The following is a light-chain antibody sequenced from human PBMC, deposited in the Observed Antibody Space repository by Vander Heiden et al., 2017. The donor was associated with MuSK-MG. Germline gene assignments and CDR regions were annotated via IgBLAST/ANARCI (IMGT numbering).Light chain of an antibody. Sequence: DIQMTQSPSSLSASVGDRVTITCRASQTIATYLHWYQQKPGKAPRLLIFAASSLQSGVPSRFSGSGSGTEFTLTISGRQSEDFATYYCQQAYNTLAFTFGQGTKLEIK. J-gene: IGKJ2*01. V-gene: IGKV1-39*01. CDR1: QTIATY. CDR3: QQAYNTLAFT. CDR2: AAS.